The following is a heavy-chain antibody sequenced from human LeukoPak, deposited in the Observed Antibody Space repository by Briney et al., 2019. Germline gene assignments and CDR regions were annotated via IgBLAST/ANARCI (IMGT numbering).Heavy chain of an antibody. CDR3: TRDTGCSGGTCYSFYDS. CDR2: IKEDGSEK. V-gene: IGHV3-7*01. Sequence: PGGSLGLSCAASGFTFSTYWMTWVRQAPGKGLEWVANIKEDGSEKYYVDSVKGRFTISRDNAKNSLYLQMNTLRAEDTAVYYCTRDTGCSGGTCYSFYDSWGQGTLVTVSS. CDR1: GFTFSTYW. D-gene: IGHD2-15*01. J-gene: IGHJ4*02.